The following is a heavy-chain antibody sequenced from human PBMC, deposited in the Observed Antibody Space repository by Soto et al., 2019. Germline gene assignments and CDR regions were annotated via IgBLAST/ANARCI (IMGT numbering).Heavy chain of an antibody. CDR1: GGTFSGYA. Sequence: QAQLMQSGAEVKEPGSSVKVSCKASGGTFSGYAISWVRQAPGQGLEWLGGIIPIFGITNYAQKFQNRLTIAADESSATVYMHPSCLPAADSAISSWGRDPRSSPGTTSSEDLQHWGQSTRV. CDR3: GRDPRSSPGTTSSEDLQH. D-gene: IGHD1-1*01. V-gene: IGHV1-69*01. J-gene: IGHJ1*01. CDR2: IIPIFGIT.